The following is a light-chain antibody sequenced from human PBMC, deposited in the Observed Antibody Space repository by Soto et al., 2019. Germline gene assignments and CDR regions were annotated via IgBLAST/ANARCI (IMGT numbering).Light chain of an antibody. CDR1: QGISKS. Sequence: DIQMTQSPSSLSASVGDRVTITCQADQGISKSLSWYQQKPGMAPKFLIYDASNLETGVPSRFSGSGSGIDFTLTISSLQPEDFGRYYCQQYDDLPFTFGGGTKVEIK. CDR3: QQYDDLPFT. J-gene: IGKJ4*01. V-gene: IGKV1-33*01. CDR2: DAS.